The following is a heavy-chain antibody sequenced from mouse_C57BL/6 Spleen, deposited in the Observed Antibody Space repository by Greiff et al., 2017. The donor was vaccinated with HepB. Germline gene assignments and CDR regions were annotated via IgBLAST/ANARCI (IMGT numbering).Heavy chain of an antibody. CDR3: AREDGSHFDY. Sequence: QVQLKQSGPELVKPGASVKISCKASGYAFSSSWMNWVKQRPGKGLEWIGRIYPGDGDTNYNGKFKGKATLTADKSSSTAYMQLSSLTSEDSAVYFCAREDGSHFDYWGQGTTLTVSS. CDR2: IYPGDGDT. V-gene: IGHV1-82*01. CDR1: GYAFSSSW. D-gene: IGHD2-3*01. J-gene: IGHJ2*01.